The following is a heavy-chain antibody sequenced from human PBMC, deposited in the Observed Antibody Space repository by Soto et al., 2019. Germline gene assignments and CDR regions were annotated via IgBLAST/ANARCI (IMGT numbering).Heavy chain of an antibody. Sequence: PGGCMGLSCAASGFTFRDSAMQWVRQASGQGLEWVGRIRSKSYNYATAYAASVKGRFTISRDDSKNMAYLQMDSLKTDDTAVYYCATREYSSFPYSFDYCGQGALVPVSS. V-gene: IGHV3-73*01. CDR3: ATREYSSFPYSFDY. J-gene: IGHJ4*02. D-gene: IGHD6-6*01. CDR2: IRSKSYNYAT. CDR1: GFTFRDSA.